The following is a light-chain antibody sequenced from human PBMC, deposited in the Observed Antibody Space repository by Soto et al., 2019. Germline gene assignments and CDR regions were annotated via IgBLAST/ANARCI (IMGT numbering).Light chain of an antibody. Sequence: DIQLTQSPSSLSASVGDRVTITCRASQSIRSYLNWYQQKPGKAPKLLIYAASSLQTGVSSRFSGSGSGTDFTLTISNLQTEDFATYYCQQTYSTPTFGGGTKVDIX. V-gene: IGKV1-39*01. J-gene: IGKJ4*01. CDR1: QSIRSY. CDR3: QQTYSTPT. CDR2: AAS.